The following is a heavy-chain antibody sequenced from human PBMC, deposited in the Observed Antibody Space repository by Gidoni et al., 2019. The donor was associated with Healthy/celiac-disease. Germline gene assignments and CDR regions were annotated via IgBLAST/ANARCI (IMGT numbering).Heavy chain of an antibody. D-gene: IGHD3-3*01. V-gene: IGHV4-34*01. CDR1: GGSFSGYY. Sequence: QVQLQQWGAGLLKPSETLSLTCAVYGGSFSGYYWSWIRQPPGKGLEWIGEINHSGSTNYNPSLKSRVTISVDTSKNQFSLKLSSVTAADTAVYYCARRGRRFLEWLGAFDIWGQGTMVTVSS. J-gene: IGHJ3*02. CDR2: INHSGST. CDR3: ARRGRRFLEWLGAFDI.